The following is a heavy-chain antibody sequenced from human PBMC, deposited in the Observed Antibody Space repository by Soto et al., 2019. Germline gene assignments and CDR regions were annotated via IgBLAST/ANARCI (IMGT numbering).Heavy chain of an antibody. V-gene: IGHV3-11*01. CDR1: GFTFSDYY. D-gene: IGHD4-17*01. Sequence: QVQLVESGGGLVKPGGSLRLACAASGFTFSDYYMSWIRQAPGKGLEWVSYISSSGSTIYYADSVKVRFTITRDNAKNELDLQMNSLRAEATAVHYCASDPTTPVTIPRRFDPWGQGTLVTVSS. CDR2: ISSSGSTI. CDR3: ASDPTTPVTIPRRFDP. J-gene: IGHJ5*02.